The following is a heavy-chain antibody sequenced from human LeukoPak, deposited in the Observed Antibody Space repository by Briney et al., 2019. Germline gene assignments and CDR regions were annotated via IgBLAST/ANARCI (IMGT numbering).Heavy chain of an antibody. J-gene: IGHJ4*02. CDR1: GFTFSTFW. CDR3: ARGGTFVSDY. Sequence: GSLRLSCAASGFTFSTFWMSWVRQAPGKGLEWVANIKEDGSEKYYVDSMKGRFTVSRDNAKNSLYLQMDSLRAEDTAVYYCARGGTFVSDYWGQGTLVTVSS. CDR2: IKEDGSEK. V-gene: IGHV3-7*01. D-gene: IGHD1-1*01.